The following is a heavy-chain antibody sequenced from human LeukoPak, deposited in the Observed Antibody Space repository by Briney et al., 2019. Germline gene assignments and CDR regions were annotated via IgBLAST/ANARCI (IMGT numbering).Heavy chain of an antibody. V-gene: IGHV3-23*01. J-gene: IGHJ5*01. CDR1: GFAFSFYA. D-gene: IGHD6-19*01. CDR2: IKANRGTT. Sequence: SGGSLRLSCAASGFAFSFYAMSWLRQPPGKGLEWVSTIKANRGTTSYAASGRGGFTISRDNSKNTLYLQVNRPRADDTAVYYCAKPISGGLAVTADWFDPWGQGTLVVVSS. CDR3: AKPISGGLAVTADWFDP.